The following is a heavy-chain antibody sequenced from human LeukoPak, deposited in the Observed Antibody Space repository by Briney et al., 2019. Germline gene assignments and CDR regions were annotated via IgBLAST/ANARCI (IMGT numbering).Heavy chain of an antibody. J-gene: IGHJ6*03. CDR2: IYTSGST. CDR3: ARGVTFGGVIVIHYYYYMDV. Sequence: SETLSLTCTVSGGSISSYYWSWIRQPAGKGLEWIGRIYTSGSTNYNPSLKSRVTMTVDTSKNQFSLKLRSVTAADTAVYYCARGVTFGGVIVIHYYYYMDVWGKGTTVTVSS. D-gene: IGHD3-16*02. CDR1: GGSISSYY. V-gene: IGHV4-4*07.